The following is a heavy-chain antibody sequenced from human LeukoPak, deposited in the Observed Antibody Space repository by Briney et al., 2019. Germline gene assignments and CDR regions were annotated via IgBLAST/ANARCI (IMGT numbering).Heavy chain of an antibody. CDR3: TRAKYYYDSSGYYWYYYYYMDV. D-gene: IGHD3-22*01. CDR2: IRSKAYGGTT. CDR1: GFTFGDYA. J-gene: IGHJ6*03. Sequence: GGSLRLSCTASGFTFGDYAMSWVRQAPGKGLEWVGFIRSKAYGGTTEYAVSVKGRFTISRDDSKSIAYLQMNSLKTEDTAVYYCTRAKYYYDSSGYYWYYYYYMDVWGKGTTVTVSS. V-gene: IGHV3-49*04.